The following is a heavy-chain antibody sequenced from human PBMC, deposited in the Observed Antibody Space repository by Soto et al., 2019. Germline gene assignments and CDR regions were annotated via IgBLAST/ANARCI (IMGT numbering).Heavy chain of an antibody. CDR3: VRDSGPWGGAFDI. D-gene: IGHD7-27*01. V-gene: IGHV3-53*01. CDR2: VYSGGQT. CDR1: GFSVNINY. Sequence: PGGSLRLSCAVSGFSVNINYMSWVRQAPGKGLAWVSVVYSGGQTYYADSVRGRFTISRDTSMDTLYLQMNSLRTEETAVYYCVRDSGPWGGAFDIWGQGTMVTVSS. J-gene: IGHJ3*02.